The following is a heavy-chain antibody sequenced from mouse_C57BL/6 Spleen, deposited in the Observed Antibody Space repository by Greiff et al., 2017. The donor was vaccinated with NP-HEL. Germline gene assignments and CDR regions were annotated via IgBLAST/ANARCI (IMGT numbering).Heavy chain of an antibody. J-gene: IGHJ2*01. CDR2: IDPVTGGT. V-gene: IGHV1-15*01. Sequence: QVQLQQSGAELVRPGASVTLSCKASGYTFTDYEMHWVKQTPVHGLEWIGAIDPVTGGTAYNQKFKGKAILTADKSSSTAYMELRSLTSEDSAVYYCTRGFAFITTVVEVDYWGQGTTLTVSS. CDR1: GYTFTDYE. D-gene: IGHD1-1*01. CDR3: TRGFAFITTVVEVDY.